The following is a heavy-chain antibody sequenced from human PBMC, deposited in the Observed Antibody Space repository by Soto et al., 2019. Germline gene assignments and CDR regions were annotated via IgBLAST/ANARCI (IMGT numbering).Heavy chain of an antibody. Sequence: QVQLVQSGGEVKKPGASVKVSCKASGYTFTSYGVSWVRQAPGQGLEWMGWISVFKGTTNYAQKFQGRVTMTTDTSTSTAHMELRSLRSDDTAVYYGAREESTIRNYDYYYYGMDVWGQGTTVTVSS. CDR1: GYTFTSYG. CDR2: ISVFKGTT. V-gene: IGHV1-18*01. CDR3: AREESTIRNYDYYYYGMDV. D-gene: IGHD5-12*01. J-gene: IGHJ6*02.